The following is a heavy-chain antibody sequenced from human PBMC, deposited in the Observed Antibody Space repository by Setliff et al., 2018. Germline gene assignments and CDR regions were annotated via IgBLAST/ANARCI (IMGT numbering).Heavy chain of an antibody. Sequence: SVKVFCKTSGGTFSTFGIHWVRQAPGQGLEWMGGIIPIFGTANYAQKFQGRVTITADESTSTAYMELSSLRSEDTAVYYCALQQQLGPKIFDYWGQGTLVTVSS. J-gene: IGHJ4*02. V-gene: IGHV1-69*13. CDR3: ALQQQLGPKIFDY. CDR1: GGTFSTFG. D-gene: IGHD6-13*01. CDR2: IIPIFGTA.